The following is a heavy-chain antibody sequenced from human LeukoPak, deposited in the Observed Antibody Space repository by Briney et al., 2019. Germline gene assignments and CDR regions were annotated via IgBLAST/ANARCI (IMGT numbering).Heavy chain of an antibody. J-gene: IGHJ6*02. CDR1: GGTFSSYA. V-gene: IGHV1-69*04. CDR3: ASTRGTSRYYYYGMDV. CDR2: IIPILGIA. D-gene: IGHD3-16*01. Sequence: ASVKVSCTASGGTFSSYAISWVRHAPGQGLEWMGRIIPILGIANYAQKFQGRVTTTADKSTSTAYMELNSLRSEDTAVYYCASTRGTSRYYYYGMDVWGQGTTVTVSS.